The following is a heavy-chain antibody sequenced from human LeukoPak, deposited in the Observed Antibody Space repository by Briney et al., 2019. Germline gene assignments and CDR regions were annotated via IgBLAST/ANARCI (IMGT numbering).Heavy chain of an antibody. CDR1: GYTFTSYD. J-gene: IGHJ6*02. CDR3: ASEKYYDFWSGYIYYYGMDV. V-gene: IGHV1-8*01. Sequence: GASVKVSCKASGYTFTSYDINWVRQATGQGLEWMGWMNPNSGNTGYAQKFQGRVTMTRNTSISTAYMELSSLRSEDTAVYYCASEKYYDFWSGYIYYYGMDVWGQGTTVTVSS. D-gene: IGHD3-3*01. CDR2: MNPNSGNT.